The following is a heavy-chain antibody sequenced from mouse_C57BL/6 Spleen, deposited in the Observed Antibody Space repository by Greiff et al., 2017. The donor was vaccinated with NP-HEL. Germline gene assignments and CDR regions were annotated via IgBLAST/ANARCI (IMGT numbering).Heavy chain of an antibody. CDR1: GYTFTDYY. V-gene: IGHV1-26*01. CDR2: INPNNGGT. J-gene: IGHJ2*01. CDR3: ASTRGFDY. Sequence: EVHLVESGPELVKPGASVKISCKASGYTFTDYYMNWVKQSHGKSLEWIGDINPNNGGTSYNQKFKGKATLTVDKSSSTAYMELRSLTSEDSAVYYCASTRGFDYWGQGTTLTVSS. D-gene: IGHD2-12*01.